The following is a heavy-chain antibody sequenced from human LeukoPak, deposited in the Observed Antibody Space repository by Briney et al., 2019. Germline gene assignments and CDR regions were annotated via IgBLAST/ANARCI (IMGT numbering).Heavy chain of an antibody. D-gene: IGHD2-8*01. CDR2: IYSTGDT. V-gene: IGHV4-4*07. Sequence: SETLSLTCTVSGSSISNYYWSWIRQPAGKGLEWIGRIYSTGDTNYNPSLNSRVTMSVDTSKNQFSLKLSSVTAADTAVYYCAKTNALYYWESHFDYWGQGTLVTVSS. CDR1: GSSISNYY. J-gene: IGHJ4*02. CDR3: AKTNALYYWESHFDY.